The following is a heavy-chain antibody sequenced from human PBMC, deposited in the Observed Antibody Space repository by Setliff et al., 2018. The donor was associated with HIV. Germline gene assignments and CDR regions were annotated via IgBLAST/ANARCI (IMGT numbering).Heavy chain of an antibody. V-gene: IGHV1-18*01. D-gene: IGHD6-19*01. CDR2: ISTYNGNT. J-gene: IGHJ3*02. CDR1: GYTFNNYG. Sequence: ASVKVSCKASGYTFNNYGISWVRQAPGQGLEWMGWISTYNGNTNYAQKFQGRVTLTTDTSTNTAYMELRGLRSDDTAVYFCARVPYRSAWFSGGHDAFDIWGQGTMVTV. CDR3: ARVPYRSAWFSGGHDAFDI.